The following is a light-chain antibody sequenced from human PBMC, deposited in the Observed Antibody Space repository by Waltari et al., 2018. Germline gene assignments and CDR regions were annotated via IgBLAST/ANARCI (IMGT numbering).Light chain of an antibody. CDR3: QQSYTTLLT. J-gene: IGKJ4*01. CDR2: AAS. Sequence: DIQMTLSPSSLSASVGDRVTITSRASQIISIYLNWYQQRPGKAHKLLIYAASTLQSGVPSRFSGGGSGTDFTLTISSLQPEDFATYYCQQSYTTLLTFGGGTNVDI. CDR1: QIISIY. V-gene: IGKV1-39*01.